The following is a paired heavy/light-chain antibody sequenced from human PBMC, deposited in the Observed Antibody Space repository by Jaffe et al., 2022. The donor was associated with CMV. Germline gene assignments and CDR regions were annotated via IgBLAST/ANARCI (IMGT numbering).Heavy chain of an antibody. CDR2: ISGSGDNT. CDR3: AKDLGVAVPGVPDY. Sequence: QLVESGGGLVQPGGSLRLSCAASGFTFTYYALNWVRQAPGKGLEWVSTISGSGDNTYYADSVKGRFTISKDRSKNTLYLQMDSLRAEDTAVYYCAKDLGVAVPGVPDYWGQGTLVTVSS. D-gene: IGHD6-19*01. J-gene: IGHJ4*02. V-gene: IGHV3-23*04. CDR1: GFTFTYYA.
Light chain of an antibody. V-gene: IGKV3-11*01. CDR1: QSVSNY. CDR3: QQRSNWPPWT. J-gene: IGKJ1*01. CDR2: DAS. Sequence: EIVLTQSPATLSLSPGARATLSCRASQSVSNYLAWFQQKPGQPPRLLIYDASNRATGIPARFSGSGSGTDFTLTISSLEPEDFAVYYCQQRSNWPPWTFGQGTKVEIK.